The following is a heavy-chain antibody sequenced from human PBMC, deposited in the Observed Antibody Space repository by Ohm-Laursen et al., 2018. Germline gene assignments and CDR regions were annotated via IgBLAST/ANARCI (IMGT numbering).Heavy chain of an antibody. V-gene: IGHV4-59*08. CDR3: ARSYCSGGSCYSSY. CDR1: GVSIRSYY. J-gene: IGHJ4*02. Sequence: PSETLSLTCTVSGVSIRSYYWSWIRQPPGKGLEWIGYIYYNGSTNYNPSLKSRVTMSVDTSKNQVSLKLSSGTAADTAVYYCARSYCSGGSCYSSYWGQGTLVTVSS. D-gene: IGHD2-15*01. CDR2: IYYNGST.